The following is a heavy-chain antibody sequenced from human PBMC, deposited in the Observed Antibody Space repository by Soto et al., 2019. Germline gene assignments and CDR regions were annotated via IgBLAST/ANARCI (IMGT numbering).Heavy chain of an antibody. CDR1: GYTFTSYG. CDR3: ARAREYSGYDWRYYFDY. D-gene: IGHD5-12*01. CDR2: ISAYNGNT. Sequence: ASVKVSCKASGYTFTSYGISWVRQAPRQGLEWMGWISAYNGNTNYAQKLQGRVTMTTDTSTSTAYMELRSLRSDDTAVYYCARAREYSGYDWRYYFDYWGQGTLVTVSS. V-gene: IGHV1-18*01. J-gene: IGHJ4*02.